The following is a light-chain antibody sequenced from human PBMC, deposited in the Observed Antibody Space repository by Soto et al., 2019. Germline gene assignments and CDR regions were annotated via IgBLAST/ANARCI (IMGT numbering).Light chain of an antibody. V-gene: IGKV3-20*01. Sequence: VVLTQSPGTLSLSPGDRVTLSCRASHSISSAYIAWYHKKPGQTPSLLIYGASSRASGVPDRFGGSGSGTEFTLTISRLEPEDFAVYYCQQYGSSSVYSFGQGTKLEIK. J-gene: IGKJ2*03. CDR3: QQYGSSSVYS. CDR2: GAS. CDR1: HSISSAY.